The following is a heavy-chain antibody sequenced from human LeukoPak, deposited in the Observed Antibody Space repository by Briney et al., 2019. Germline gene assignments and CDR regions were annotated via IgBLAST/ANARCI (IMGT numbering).Heavy chain of an antibody. J-gene: IGHJ3*01. V-gene: IGHV3-48*01. CDR1: GSTFSSYS. Sequence: RGSLRLSCAASGSTFSSYSMDWGRQAPGEGLEWGSYISSSSETLYYAGSVKGRFTISRDNAKNALYLQMNRLRAEHTAVYYCGRDKLDTNSWSAFDVWGQGTMVTVSS. CDR2: ISSSSETL. D-gene: IGHD3-3*01. CDR3: GRDKLDTNSWSAFDV.